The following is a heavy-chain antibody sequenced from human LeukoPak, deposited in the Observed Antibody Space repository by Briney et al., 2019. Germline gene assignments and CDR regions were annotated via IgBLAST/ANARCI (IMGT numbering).Heavy chain of an antibody. D-gene: IGHD3-16*01. V-gene: IGHV3-23*01. CDR2: FSATGDRT. J-gene: IGHJ4*02. CDR3: AKDHRPFGGLNKLDYFGR. Sequence: PGGSLRLSCAASGFVFSSYAMSWVRQAPGKGLEWVSGFSATGDRTYYADSVKGRFTISRDNSNNLLYLQLNSLRAEDTAIYYCAKDHRPFGGLNKLDYFGRWGQGSLVTVSS. CDR1: GFVFSSYA.